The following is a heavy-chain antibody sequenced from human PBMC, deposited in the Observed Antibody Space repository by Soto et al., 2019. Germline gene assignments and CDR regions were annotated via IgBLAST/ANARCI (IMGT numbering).Heavy chain of an antibody. CDR3: AGGGFASDI. Sequence: WTWIRQPPGKGLEWSGYISYRGSTKYNPSLKSRLTILIETSKNQFSLKLSSVTAADTAVYYCAGGGFASDIWGQGTMVTVSS. D-gene: IGHD3-16*01. V-gene: IGHV4-59*01. J-gene: IGHJ3*02. CDR2: ISYRGST.